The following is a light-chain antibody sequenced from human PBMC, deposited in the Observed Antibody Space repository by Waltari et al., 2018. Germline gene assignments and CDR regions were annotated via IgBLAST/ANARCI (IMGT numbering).Light chain of an antibody. J-gene: IGKJ4*01. CDR3: QQYYRSPLT. CDR1: QSISNW. Sequence: DIQMTQSPSTLSASVGDRVTITCRASQSISNWLAWYHQKPGKAPKLLIYKASSLESGVPSRFSGSGSGTEFTLTISNLQAEDVAVYYCQQYYRSPLTFGGGTKVEIK. V-gene: IGKV1-5*03. CDR2: KAS.